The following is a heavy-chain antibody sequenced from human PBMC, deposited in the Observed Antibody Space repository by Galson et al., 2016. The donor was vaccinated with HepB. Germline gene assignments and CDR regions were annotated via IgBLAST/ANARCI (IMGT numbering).Heavy chain of an antibody. J-gene: IGHJ6*02. V-gene: IGHV3-23*01. D-gene: IGHD2-8*01. CDR2: LSGSGGST. CDR1: GFIFSSYA. CDR3: VKDDCTNGACYAYYYGMDV. Sequence: SLRLSCAASGFIFSSYAMSWVRQAPGKGLEWVSALSGSGGSTYYADSVKGRFTISRDNSKNTVYLQMNSLRAEDTAVYYCVKDDCTNGACYAYYYGMDVWGQGTTVTVS.